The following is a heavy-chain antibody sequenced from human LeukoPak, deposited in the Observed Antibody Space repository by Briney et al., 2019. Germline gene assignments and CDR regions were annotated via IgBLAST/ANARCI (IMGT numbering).Heavy chain of an antibody. D-gene: IGHD1-14*01. J-gene: IGHJ5*02. CDR1: GFTFSSYA. Sequence: GGSLRLSCAASGFTFSSYALHWVRQAPGKGLEWVAVISNDGSNKYYADSVKGRFTISRDNSKNTLYVQMSSLRAEDTAVYYCACYGIEPPSWGQGTLVTVSS. CDR2: ISNDGSNK. V-gene: IGHV3-30-3*01. CDR3: ACYGIEPPS.